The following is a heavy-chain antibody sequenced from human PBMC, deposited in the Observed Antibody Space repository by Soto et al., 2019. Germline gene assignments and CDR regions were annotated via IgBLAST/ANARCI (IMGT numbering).Heavy chain of an antibody. CDR1: GVSISSAAYY. J-gene: IGHJ4*02. CDR3: ARECTYGSNCFDC. V-gene: IGHV4-31*03. CDR2: ISHSGGT. Sequence: QVQLQESGPGLVKPSQTLSLTCTVSGVSISSAAYYWRWIRQHPGKVLEWIGYISHSGGTYYNPSLKSRVIISVDTSKNQFSLSLTAVTAADTAVYYCARECTYGSNCFDCWGQGARVTVSS. D-gene: IGHD3-10*01.